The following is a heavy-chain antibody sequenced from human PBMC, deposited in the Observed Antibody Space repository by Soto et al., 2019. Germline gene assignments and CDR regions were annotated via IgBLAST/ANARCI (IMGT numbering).Heavy chain of an antibody. D-gene: IGHD3-3*01. CDR2: ISSSSSYI. V-gene: IGHV3-21*01. CDR1: GFTFSSYS. CDR3: ARDGGETTYYDFWSGANWFDP. Sequence: GGSLRLSCATSGFTFSSYSMNWVRQAPGKGLEWVSSISSSSSYIYYADSVKGRFTISRDDAKNSLYLQMNSLRAEDTAVYYCARDGGETTYYDFWSGANWFDPWGQGTLVTVSS. J-gene: IGHJ5*02.